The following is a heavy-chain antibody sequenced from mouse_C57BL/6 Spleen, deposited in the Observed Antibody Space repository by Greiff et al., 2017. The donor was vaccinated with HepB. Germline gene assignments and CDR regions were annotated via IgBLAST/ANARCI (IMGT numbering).Heavy chain of an antibody. J-gene: IGHJ3*01. CDR1: GFTFSSYG. CDR3: ARQDYYGSEAWFAY. D-gene: IGHD1-1*01. V-gene: IGHV5-6*01. CDR2: ISSGGSYT. Sequence: EVQRVESGGDLVKPGGSLKLSCAASGFTFSSYGMSWVRQTPDKRLEWVATISSGGSYTYYPDSVKGRFTISRDNAKNTLYLQMSSLKSEDTAMYYCARQDYYGSEAWFAYWGQGTLVTVSA.